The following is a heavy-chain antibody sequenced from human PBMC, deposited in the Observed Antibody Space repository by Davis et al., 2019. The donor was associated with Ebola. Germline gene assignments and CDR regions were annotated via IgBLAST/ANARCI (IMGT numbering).Heavy chain of an antibody. Sequence: ASVKVSCKASGYTFTGYYMHWVRQAPGQGLDWMGWINPNSGGTNYAQKLQGRVTMTTDTSTSTAYMELRSLRSDDTAVYYCARVDRVLLWFGELLPTNFDYWGQGTLVTVSS. CDR1: GYTFTGYY. CDR3: ARVDRVLLWFGELLPTNFDY. CDR2: INPNSGGT. D-gene: IGHD3-10*01. J-gene: IGHJ4*02. V-gene: IGHV1-2*02.